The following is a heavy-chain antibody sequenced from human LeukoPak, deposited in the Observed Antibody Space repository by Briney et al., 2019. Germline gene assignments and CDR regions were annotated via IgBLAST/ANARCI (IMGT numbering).Heavy chain of an antibody. CDR3: ATTYDFWRMNAFDI. CDR2: IYTRGST. D-gene: IGHD3-3*01. V-gene: IGHV4-4*07. J-gene: IGHJ3*02. CDR1: GGSISSYY. Sequence: SETLSLTCTVSGGSISSYYWSWIRQPAGKGLEWIGRIYTRGSTNYNPSLKSRVTMSVDTSKNQFSLKLSSVPAADTAVYYCATTYDFWRMNAFDIWGQGTMVTVSS.